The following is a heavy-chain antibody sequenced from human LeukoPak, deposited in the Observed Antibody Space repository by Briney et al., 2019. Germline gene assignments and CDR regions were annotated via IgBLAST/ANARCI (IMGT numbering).Heavy chain of an antibody. J-gene: IGHJ4*02. CDR1: GFTFGIFG. D-gene: IGHD6-6*01. V-gene: IGHV3-23*01. CDR3: AKRVPYTSSSVYLDS. Sequence: GGSLRLSCAASGFTFGIFGMNRVRQAPGMGLQWVSSISDDGHYKYYADSVRGRFTVSRNNSKNTVYLELNSLRGEDTAVYYCAKRVPYTSSSVYLDSWGQGISVTVSS. CDR2: ISDDGHYK.